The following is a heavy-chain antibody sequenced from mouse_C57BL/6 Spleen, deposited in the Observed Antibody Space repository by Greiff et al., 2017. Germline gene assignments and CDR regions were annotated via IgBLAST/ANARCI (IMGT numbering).Heavy chain of an antibody. D-gene: IGHD1-1*01. Sequence: QVQLQQPGAELVMPGASVKLSCKASGYTFTSYWMHWVKQRPGQGLEWIGEIDPSDSYTNYNQKFKGKSTLTVDKYSSTAYMQLSSLTSEDSAVYYCARYYYGSSYRYFDVWGTGTTVTVSS. V-gene: IGHV1-69*01. J-gene: IGHJ1*03. CDR3: ARYYYGSSYRYFDV. CDR2: IDPSDSYT. CDR1: GYTFTSYW.